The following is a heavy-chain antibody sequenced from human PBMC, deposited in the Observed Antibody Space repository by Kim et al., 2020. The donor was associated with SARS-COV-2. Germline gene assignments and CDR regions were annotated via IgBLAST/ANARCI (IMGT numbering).Heavy chain of an antibody. CDR2: ISYDGSNK. V-gene: IGHV3-30-3*01. J-gene: IGHJ4*02. CDR3: ARGLYDSRFDY. CDR1: GFTFSSYA. D-gene: IGHD3-22*01. Sequence: GGSLRLSCAASGFTFSSYAMHWVRQAPGKGLEWVAVISYDGSNKYYADSVKGRFTISRDNSKNTLYLQMNSLRAEDTAVYYCARGLYDSRFDYWGQGTLVTVSS.